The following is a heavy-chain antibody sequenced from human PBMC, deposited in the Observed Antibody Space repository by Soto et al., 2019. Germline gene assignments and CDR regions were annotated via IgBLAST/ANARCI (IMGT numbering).Heavy chain of an antibody. D-gene: IGHD3-22*01. J-gene: IGHJ4*02. CDR2: ISFDGSDK. CDR3: ARSAPYYPLDQ. Sequence: PGGSLRLSCEASGFTFSHYAMHWVRQAPGKGLEWVAVISFDGSDKYYADSVKGRFTLSRDNSKNTLYLQVNSLRTGDTAVYYCARSAPYYPLDQWGQGTLVTVS. CDR1: GFTFSHYA. V-gene: IGHV3-30*04.